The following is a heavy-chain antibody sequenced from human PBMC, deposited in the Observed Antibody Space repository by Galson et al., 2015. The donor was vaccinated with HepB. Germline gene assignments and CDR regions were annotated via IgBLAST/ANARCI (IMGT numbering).Heavy chain of an antibody. CDR3: ARAVDGYNLFDY. CDR2: IIPIFGTA. D-gene: IGHD5-24*01. J-gene: IGHJ4*02. V-gene: IGHV1-69*13. CDR1: GGTFSSYA. Sequence: SVKVSCKASGGTFSSYAISWVRQAPGQGLEWMGGIIPIFGTANYAQKFQGRVTITADESTSTAYMELSSLRSEDTAVYYCARAVDGYNLFDYWGQGTLVTVSS.